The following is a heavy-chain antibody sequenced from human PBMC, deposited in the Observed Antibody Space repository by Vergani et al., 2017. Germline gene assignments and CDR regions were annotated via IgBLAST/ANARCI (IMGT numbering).Heavy chain of an antibody. CDR3: AGGGGYSGYDPDAFDI. V-gene: IGHV3-48*03. J-gene: IGHJ3*02. CDR2: ISSSGRTI. CDR1: GFTFSSYE. Sequence: EVQLVESGGGLVQPGGSLRLSCAASGFTFSSYEMTWVRQAPGKGLEWVSYISSSGRTIYYADSVKGRLNISRDNAKNSLYLQKNSLRAEATAVYYCAGGGGYSGYDPDAFDIWGQGTMVTVSS. D-gene: IGHD5-12*01.